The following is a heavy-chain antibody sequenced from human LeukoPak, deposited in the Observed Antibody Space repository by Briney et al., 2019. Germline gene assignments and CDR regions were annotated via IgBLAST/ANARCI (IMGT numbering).Heavy chain of an antibody. D-gene: IGHD6-6*01. CDR1: GFPLRWYG. V-gene: IGHV3-33*06. CDR3: AKDSSIAARYFDY. CDR2: IWYDGSNK. Sequence: PGGSPTLSFPRSGFPLRWYGMHWVRPAPRKGTGGVAVIWYDGSNKYYADSVKGRFTISRDNSKNTLYLQMNSLRAEDTAVYYCAKDSSIAARYFDYRGQGTLDTVSS. J-gene: IGHJ4*02.